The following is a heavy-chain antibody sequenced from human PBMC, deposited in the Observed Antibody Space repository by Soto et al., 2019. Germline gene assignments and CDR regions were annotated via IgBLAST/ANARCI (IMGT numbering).Heavy chain of an antibody. CDR3: AKGIGRTIFGVVIPHGMDV. CDR1: GFTFSSYA. Sequence: HPGGSLRLSCAASGFTFSSYAMSWVRQAPGKGLEWVSAISGSGGSTYYADSVKGRFTISRDNSKNTLYLQMNSLRAEDTAVYYCAKGIGRTIFGVVIPHGMDVWGQGTTVTVSS. D-gene: IGHD3-3*01. CDR2: ISGSGGST. V-gene: IGHV3-23*01. J-gene: IGHJ6*02.